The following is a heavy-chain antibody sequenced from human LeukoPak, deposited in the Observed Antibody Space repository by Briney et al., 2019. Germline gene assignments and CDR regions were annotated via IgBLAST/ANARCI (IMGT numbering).Heavy chain of an antibody. Sequence: GGSLRLSCAASGFTVSSNYMSWVRQAPGKGLEWVSVIYSGGSTYYADSVKGRFTISRDNSKNTLYLQMNSLRAEGTAVYYCARPTGYCSSTSCFSGDYWGQGTLVTVSS. CDR1: GFTVSSNY. J-gene: IGHJ4*02. CDR3: ARPTGYCSSTSCFSGDY. D-gene: IGHD2-2*01. V-gene: IGHV3-66*04. CDR2: IYSGGST.